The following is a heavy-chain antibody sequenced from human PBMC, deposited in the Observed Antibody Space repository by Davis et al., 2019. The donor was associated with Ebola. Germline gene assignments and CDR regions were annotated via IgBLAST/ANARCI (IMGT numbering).Heavy chain of an antibody. Sequence: PSETLSLTCTVSGSSISSYYWSWIRQPPGKGLEWIGYIYYSGSTNYNPSLKSRVTISVDTSKNQFSLKLSSVTAADTAVYYCAREGTYYYDSSGYVRPYYFDYWGQGTLVTVSS. CDR1: GSSISSYY. V-gene: IGHV4-59*01. D-gene: IGHD3-22*01. CDR3: AREGTYYYDSSGYVRPYYFDY. CDR2: IYYSGST. J-gene: IGHJ4*02.